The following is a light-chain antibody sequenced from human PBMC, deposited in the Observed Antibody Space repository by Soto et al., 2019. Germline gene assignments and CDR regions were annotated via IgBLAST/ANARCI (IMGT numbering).Light chain of an antibody. CDR2: KAS. Sequence: DIQMPQSPSTLYGSVGDRVTITCRASQTISSWLAWYQQKPGKAPKLLIYKASTLKSGVPSRFSGSGSGTEFTLTISSLQPDDFATYYCQQYNSYSTFGQGTKVDIK. J-gene: IGKJ1*01. CDR3: QQYNSYST. CDR1: QTISSW. V-gene: IGKV1-5*03.